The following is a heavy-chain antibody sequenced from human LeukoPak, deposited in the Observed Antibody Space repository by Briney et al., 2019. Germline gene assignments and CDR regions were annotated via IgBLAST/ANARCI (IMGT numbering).Heavy chain of an antibody. V-gene: IGHV3-48*04. CDR2: ITDDASTI. J-gene: IGHJ4*02. CDR1: GFTFSTYS. D-gene: IGHD6-19*01. CDR3: VARGGWARFDY. Sequence: GGSLRLSCAASGFTFSTYSMNWVRQAPGKGLEWISYITDDASTIYYADSVQGRFTISRDNAENSLFLQMTSLRVEDTAAYYCVARGGWARFDYWGQGALVTVSA.